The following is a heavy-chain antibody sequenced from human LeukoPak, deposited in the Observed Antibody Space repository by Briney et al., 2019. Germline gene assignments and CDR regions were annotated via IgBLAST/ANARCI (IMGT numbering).Heavy chain of an antibody. Sequence: SETLSLTCTVSGGSISSYYWSWIRQPAGKGLEWIGRIYTSGSTNYNPSLKGRVTISVDTSKNQFSLKLSSVTAADTAVYYCATSLDMVIFDSWGLGTLVTVSS. J-gene: IGHJ4*02. CDR2: IYTSGST. D-gene: IGHD3-10*01. CDR3: ATSLDMVIFDS. CDR1: GGSISSYY. V-gene: IGHV4-4*07.